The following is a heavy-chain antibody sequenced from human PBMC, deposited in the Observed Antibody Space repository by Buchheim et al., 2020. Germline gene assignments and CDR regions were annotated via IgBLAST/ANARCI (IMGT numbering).Heavy chain of an antibody. J-gene: IGHJ6*02. Sequence: QLQLQESGPGLVKPSETLSLTCTVSGGSISSSSYYWGWIRQPPGKGLEWIGSIYYSGSTYYNPPLKSRVTISVDTSKNQFSLKLSSVTAADTAVYYCARQRYNYSSGWPSRYYYYGMDVWGQGTT. D-gene: IGHD6-19*01. V-gene: IGHV4-39*01. CDR3: ARQRYNYSSGWPSRYYYYGMDV. CDR2: IYYSGST. CDR1: GGSISSSSYY.